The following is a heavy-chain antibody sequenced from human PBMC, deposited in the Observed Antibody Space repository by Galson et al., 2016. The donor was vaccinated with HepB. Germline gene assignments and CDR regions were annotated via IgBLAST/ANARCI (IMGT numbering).Heavy chain of an antibody. V-gene: IGHV3-15*01. CDR3: STAIKSRYFDWLPL. J-gene: IGHJ4*02. CDR2: IKSKGNGGTT. Sequence: SLRLSCATSGFTFSDAWMSWVRQAPGKGLEWVGRIKSKGNGGTTDYAAPVKDRFTISRDDLTNMVYLQMNSLESEDTAIYYCSTAIKSRYFDWLPLWGQGILVTVSS. CDR1: GFTFSDAW. D-gene: IGHD3-9*01.